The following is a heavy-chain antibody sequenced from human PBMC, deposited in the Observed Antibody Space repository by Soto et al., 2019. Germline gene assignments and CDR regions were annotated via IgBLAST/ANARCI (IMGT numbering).Heavy chain of an antibody. J-gene: IGHJ4*02. D-gene: IGHD3-22*01. V-gene: IGHV3-23*01. CDR2: ISGSGGST. CDR1: GFTFSSYA. CDR3: AHGQPGTYYYDSSGYLSY. Sequence: GGSLRLSCAASGFTFSSYAMSWVRQAPGKGLEWVSAISGSGGSTYYADSVKGRFTISRDNSKDTLYLQMNSLRAEDTAVYYCAHGQPGTYYYDSSGYLSYWGQGTLVTVSS.